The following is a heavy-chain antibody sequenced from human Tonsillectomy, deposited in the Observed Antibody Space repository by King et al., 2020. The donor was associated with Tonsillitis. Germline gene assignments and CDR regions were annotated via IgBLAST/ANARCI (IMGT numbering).Heavy chain of an antibody. Sequence: VQLQESGPGLVKASETLSLTCTVSGGSISSYYWSWIRQPPGKGLEWIGYIYYSGSTNYNPSLKSRVSISVDTSKNQFSLKLNSVTAADTAVFYFARRTKYGILTGYAFDIWGQGTMVNVPS. CDR1: GGSISSYY. J-gene: IGHJ3*02. CDR2: IYYSGST. CDR3: ARRTKYGILTGYAFDI. V-gene: IGHV4-59*08. D-gene: IGHD3-9*01.